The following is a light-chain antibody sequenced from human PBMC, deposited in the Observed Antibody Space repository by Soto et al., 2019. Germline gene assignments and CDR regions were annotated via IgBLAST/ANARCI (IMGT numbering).Light chain of an antibody. J-gene: IGLJ2*01. Sequence: QSVLTQPPSASGSPGQSVTLSCTGTSSDVGGYNYVSWYQQHPGKAPKLMIYEVSKRPSGVPDRFSGSKSGNTASLTVSGLQAEDEADYYCSSYAGSNSPVVFGGGTKVTVL. CDR3: SSYAGSNSPVV. CDR2: EVS. CDR1: SSDVGGYNY. V-gene: IGLV2-8*01.